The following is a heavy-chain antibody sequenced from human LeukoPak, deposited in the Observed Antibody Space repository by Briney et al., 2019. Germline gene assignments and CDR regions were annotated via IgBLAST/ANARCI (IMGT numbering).Heavy chain of an antibody. Sequence: GGSLRLSCGASGFTFSTYAMAWVRQAPGKGLEWVSSLNDVGGDAYYADSVKGRFTISRDNSKNTLYLQMNSLRAEDTAVYYCAKAPFDWGQGTLVTVSS. J-gene: IGHJ4*02. V-gene: IGHV3-23*01. CDR1: GFTFSTYA. CDR3: AKAPFD. CDR2: LNDVGGDA.